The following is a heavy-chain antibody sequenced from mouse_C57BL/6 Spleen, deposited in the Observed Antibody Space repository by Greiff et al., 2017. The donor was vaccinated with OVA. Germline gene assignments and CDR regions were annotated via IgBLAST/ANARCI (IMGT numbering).Heavy chain of an antibody. Sequence: VKQSCKASGYTFTSYWMQWVKQRPGQGLEWIGEIDPSDSYTNYNQKFKGKATLTVDTSSSTAYMQLSSLTSEDSAVYYCAYYSNRGGAYWGQGTLVTVSA. J-gene: IGHJ3*01. CDR2: IDPSDSYT. CDR1: GYTFTSYW. D-gene: IGHD2-5*01. V-gene: IGHV1-50*01. CDR3: AYYSNRGGAY.